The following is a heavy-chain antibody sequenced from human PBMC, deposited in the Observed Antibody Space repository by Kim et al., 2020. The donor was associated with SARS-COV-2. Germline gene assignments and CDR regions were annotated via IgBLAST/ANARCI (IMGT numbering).Heavy chain of an antibody. V-gene: IGHV3-53*01. CDR1: GFTVSSNY. CDR2: IYSGGST. Sequence: GGSLRLSCAASGFTVSSNYMSWVRQAPGKGLEWVSVIYSGGSTYYADSVKGRFTISRDNSKNTLYLQMNSLRAEDTAVYYCAREGYGSGSYYTRDYYFDYWGQGTLVTVSS. J-gene: IGHJ4*02. CDR3: AREGYGSGSYYTRDYYFDY. D-gene: IGHD3-10*01.